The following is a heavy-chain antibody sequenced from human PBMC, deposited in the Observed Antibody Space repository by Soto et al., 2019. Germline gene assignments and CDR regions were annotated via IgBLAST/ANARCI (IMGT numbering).Heavy chain of an antibody. J-gene: IGHJ6*02. CDR3: ATYHPEGGMEG. CDR2: FDPEDGET. D-gene: IGHD2-2*01. V-gene: IGHV1-24*01. Sequence: AGGKVSCKVSGYTLSELSMDWARQAPGKVLEWMGGFDPEDGETIYAQKVQGRGTMTEATSTDTDYMGLSSLRSADTAVYYWATYHPEGGMEGCGQGTKVTVSS. CDR1: GYTLSELS.